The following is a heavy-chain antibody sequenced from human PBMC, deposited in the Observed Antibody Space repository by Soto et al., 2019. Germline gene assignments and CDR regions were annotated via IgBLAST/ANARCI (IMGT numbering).Heavy chain of an antibody. D-gene: IGHD4-4*01. J-gene: IGHJ6*02. V-gene: IGHV5-51*01. CDR3: ARLDYSNLYYYYGMDV. CDR2: IYPGDSDT. Sequence: PGESLKISCKGSGYSFTSYWIGWVRQMPGKGLEWMGIIYPGDSDTRYSPSFQGQVTISADKSISTAYLQWSSLKASDTAMYYCARLDYSNLYYYYGMDVWGQGTTVTASS. CDR1: GYSFTSYW.